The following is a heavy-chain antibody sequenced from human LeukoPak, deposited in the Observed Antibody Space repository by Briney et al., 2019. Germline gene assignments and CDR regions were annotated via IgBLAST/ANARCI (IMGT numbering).Heavy chain of an antibody. V-gene: IGHV3-74*01. D-gene: IGHD3-10*01. CDR1: GFTFSTYW. CDR3: ARDQGSSTRGVDY. Sequence: GGSLRLSCVVSGFTFSTYWMHWVRQAPGKGLVWVSHINSDETTTNYADSVKGRFTISRDKAKNTLYLQMNSLRAEDTPVYYCARDQGSSTRGVDYWGQGTLVTVSS. CDR2: INSDETTT. J-gene: IGHJ4*02.